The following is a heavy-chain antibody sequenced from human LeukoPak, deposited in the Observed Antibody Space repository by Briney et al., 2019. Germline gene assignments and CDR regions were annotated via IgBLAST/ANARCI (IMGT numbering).Heavy chain of an antibody. Sequence: ASVKVSCKASGYTFTSYYMHWVRQAPGQGLEWMGIINPSGGSTSYAQKFQGRVTMTRDTSTSTVYMELSSLRSEDTAVYYCARESQFLLCFGESPGAFDYWGQGTLVTVSS. D-gene: IGHD3-10*01. CDR2: INPSGGST. CDR1: GYTFTSYY. J-gene: IGHJ4*02. V-gene: IGHV1-46*01. CDR3: ARESQFLLCFGESPGAFDY.